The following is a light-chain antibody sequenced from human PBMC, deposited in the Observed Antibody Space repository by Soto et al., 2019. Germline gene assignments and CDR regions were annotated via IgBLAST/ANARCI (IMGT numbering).Light chain of an antibody. V-gene: IGKV3-15*01. Sequence: EIVMTQSPATLSVSPGXRATLSCRASQSVSSNLAWYQQKPGQAPRLLIYGASTRATGIPARFSGSGSGTEFTLTISSLQSEHFAVYYCQQYNNWPPLTFGGGTKVDI. CDR1: QSVSSN. CDR3: QQYNNWPPLT. J-gene: IGKJ4*01. CDR2: GAS.